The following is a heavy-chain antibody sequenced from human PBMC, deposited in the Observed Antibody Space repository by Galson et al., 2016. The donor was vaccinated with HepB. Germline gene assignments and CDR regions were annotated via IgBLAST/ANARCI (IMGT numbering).Heavy chain of an antibody. D-gene: IGHD1-26*01. J-gene: IGHJ1*01. CDR3: AQRGHDSGYFQQ. CDR1: GFTFSSSA. CDR2: ISGRGEST. Sequence: SLRLSCAASGFTFSSSALSWVRQAPGKGLEWVSTISGRGESTFYADSVKGRFTISRDRSKNTVFLQMNGLRAEDTAVYYCAQRGHDSGYFQQWGQGTLVTVSS. V-gene: IGHV3-23*01.